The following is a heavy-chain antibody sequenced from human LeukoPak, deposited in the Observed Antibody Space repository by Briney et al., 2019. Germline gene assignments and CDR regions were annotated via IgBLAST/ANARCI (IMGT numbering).Heavy chain of an antibody. V-gene: IGHV3-21*01. CDR2: ITSSSDYI. D-gene: IGHD2-15*01. J-gene: IGHJ4*02. CDR1: GFSFSSYN. CDR3: ARDHYCSGGSCLLY. Sequence: GGSLRLSCAASGFSFSSYNINWVRQAPGKGLEWVSSITSSSDYIYYADSVKGRFTISRDNADNSLYLQMNSLRAEDTAVYYCARDHYCSGGSCLLYWGQGTLVTVSS.